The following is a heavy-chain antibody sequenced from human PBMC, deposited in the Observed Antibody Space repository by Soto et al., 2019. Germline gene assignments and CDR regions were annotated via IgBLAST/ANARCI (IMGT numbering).Heavy chain of an antibody. D-gene: IGHD3-16*01. CDR3: ASVSDYYYYMDV. J-gene: IGHJ6*03. CDR2: IYYSGST. Sequence: SETLSLTCTIPGLSISSSSYFCGWIRQPPGKGLEWIGSIYYSGSTYYNPSLKSRVTISVDTSKNQFSLKLSSVTAADTAVYYCASVSDYYYYMDVWGKGTTVT. V-gene: IGHV4-39*01. CDR1: GLSISSSSYF.